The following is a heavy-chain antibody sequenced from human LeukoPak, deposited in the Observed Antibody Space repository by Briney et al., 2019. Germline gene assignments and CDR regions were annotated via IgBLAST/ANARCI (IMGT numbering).Heavy chain of an antibody. J-gene: IGHJ5*01. Sequence: PGGSLRLSCAASGFTFSDYYMSWIRQAPGKGLEWVSYISSSGSTIYYADSVKGRFTISRDNAKNSLYLQMNSLRAEDTAVYCVTWFGEPNWSDSWGQGTLVTVSS. V-gene: IGHV3-11*01. CDR3: TWFGEPNWSDS. D-gene: IGHD3-10*01. CDR1: GFTFSDYY. CDR2: ISSSGSTI.